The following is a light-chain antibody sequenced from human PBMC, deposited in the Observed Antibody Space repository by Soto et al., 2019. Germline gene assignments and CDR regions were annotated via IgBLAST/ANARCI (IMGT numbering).Light chain of an antibody. CDR1: SSDVGAYNY. CDR3: SAYTSSNTLEV. CDR2: EVT. Sequence: QSVLTQPASVSGSPGQSITISCTGTSSDVGAYNYVSWYQHHPGKAPKLMIYEVTTRPSGVSNRFSGSKSGNTASLTISGLQAEDEADYYCSAYTSSNTLEVFGTGTKVTVL. J-gene: IGLJ1*01. V-gene: IGLV2-14*01.